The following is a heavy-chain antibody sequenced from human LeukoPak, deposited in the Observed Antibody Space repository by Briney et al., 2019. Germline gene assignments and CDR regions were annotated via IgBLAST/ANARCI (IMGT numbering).Heavy chain of an antibody. CDR2: ISAYNGNT. CDR3: ARDPLEWSENYFDY. CDR1: GYTFTSYG. J-gene: IGHJ4*02. D-gene: IGHD3-3*01. V-gene: IGHV1-18*01. Sequence: GASVKVSCKASGYTFTSYGISSVRQAPGQGLEWMGWISAYNGNTNYAQKLQGRVTMTTDTSTSTAYMELRSLRSDDTAVYYCARDPLEWSENYFDYWGQGTLVTVSS.